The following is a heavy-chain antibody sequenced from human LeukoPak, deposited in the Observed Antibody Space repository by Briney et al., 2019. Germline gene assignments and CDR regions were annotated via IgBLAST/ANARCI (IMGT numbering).Heavy chain of an antibody. Sequence: GGSLRLSCAASGFTFSSYAMHWVRQATGKGLELVSGIGTAGDTYYPDSVKGRFTISRENARNSLYLQMNSLRAEDTAVYFCARGYSSSLNAVLNYWGQGTLVSVSS. J-gene: IGHJ4*02. CDR3: ARGYSSSLNAVLNY. V-gene: IGHV3-13*04. CDR2: IGTAGDT. D-gene: IGHD6-13*01. CDR1: GFTFSSYA.